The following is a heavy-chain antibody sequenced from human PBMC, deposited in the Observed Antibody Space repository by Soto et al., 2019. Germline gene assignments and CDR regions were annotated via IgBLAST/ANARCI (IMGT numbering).Heavy chain of an antibody. CDR2: ISATGGGT. CDR3: AKDLRAGGTSAFYFYT. J-gene: IGHJ5*02. Sequence: PGVCLRLCCAAAGFKFSNYAMSWVRQAPGKGLEWVSLISATGGGTYYADSVKGRFTISRDNSHNTLYLQVHSLTAEDTAVYYCAKDLRAGGTSAFYFYTRAQRAPLPVS. CDR1: GFKFSNYA. V-gene: IGHV3-23*01. D-gene: IGHD1-1*01.